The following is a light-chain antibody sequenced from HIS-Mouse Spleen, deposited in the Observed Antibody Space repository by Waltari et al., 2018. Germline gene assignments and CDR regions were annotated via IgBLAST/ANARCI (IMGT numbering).Light chain of an antibody. V-gene: IGLV2-14*03. CDR1: STDVGGSTY. J-gene: IGLJ3*02. CDR3: SSYTSSSTLV. Sequence: QSALTHPASVSGPPGQSLTTSSTGHSTDVGGSTYVPWYQQHPDQAPKLLIYDVSNRPSGVSNRFSGSKSGNTASLTISGLQAEDEADYYCSSYTSSSTLVFGGGTKLTVL. CDR2: DVS.